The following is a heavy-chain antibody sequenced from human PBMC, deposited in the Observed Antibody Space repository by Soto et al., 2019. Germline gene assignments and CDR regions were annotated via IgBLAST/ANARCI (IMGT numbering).Heavy chain of an antibody. CDR3: AREGGYCTNGVCYSHCYYYMDV. CDR1: GYTFTSYG. V-gene: IGHV1-18*01. CDR2: ISAYNGNT. D-gene: IGHD2-8*01. J-gene: IGHJ6*03. Sequence: QVQLVQSGAEVKKPGASVKVSCKASGYTFTSYGISWVRQAPGQGLEWMGWISAYNGNTNYAQKLQGRVTMTTDTSTSTAYMELRSLRSDDTAVYYCAREGGYCTNGVCYSHCYYYMDVWGKGTTVTVSS.